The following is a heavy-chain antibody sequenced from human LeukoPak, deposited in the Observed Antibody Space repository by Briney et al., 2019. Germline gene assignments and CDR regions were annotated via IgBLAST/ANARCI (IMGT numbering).Heavy chain of an antibody. V-gene: IGHV3-23*01. Sequence: GGSPRLSCAASGFTSSSYAMSWVRQAPGKGLEWVSAISGSGGSTYYADSVKGRFTISRDNSKNTLYLQMNSLRAEDTAVYYCATIAAAGTSSYYYYYMDVWGKGTTVTVSS. CDR2: ISGSGGST. D-gene: IGHD6-13*01. CDR3: ATIAAAGTSSYYYYYMDV. J-gene: IGHJ6*03. CDR1: GFTSSSYA.